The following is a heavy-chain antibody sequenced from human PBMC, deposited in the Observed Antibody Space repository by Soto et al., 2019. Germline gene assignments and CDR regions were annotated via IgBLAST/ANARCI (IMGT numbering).Heavy chain of an antibody. D-gene: IGHD3-3*01. V-gene: IGHV1-69*01. CDR3: AREGEFITPYYYYGMDV. Sequence: QVQLVQSGAEVKKPGSSVKVSCKASGGTFSSYAISWVRQAPGQGLEWMGGIIPIFGTANYAQKFQGRVTITADESTSTAYMELSSLRSEDTAVYYCAREGEFITPYYYYGMDVWGQGTTVTVSS. J-gene: IGHJ6*02. CDR1: GGTFSSYA. CDR2: IIPIFGTA.